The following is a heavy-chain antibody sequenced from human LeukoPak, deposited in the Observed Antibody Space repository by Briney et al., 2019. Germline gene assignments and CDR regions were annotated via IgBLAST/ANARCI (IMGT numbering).Heavy chain of an antibody. CDR2: IWYDGSNK. D-gene: IGHD3-10*01. V-gene: IGHV3-33*08. Sequence: GGSLRLSCAASGLTFSSYGMHWVRQAPGKGLEWVAVIWYDGSNKYYADSVKGRFTISRDNSKNTLYLQMNSLRAEDTAVYYCPRDLEARLWFGHYGMDVWGNGTTVTVSS. CDR3: PRDLEARLWFGHYGMDV. CDR1: GLTFSSYG. J-gene: IGHJ6*04.